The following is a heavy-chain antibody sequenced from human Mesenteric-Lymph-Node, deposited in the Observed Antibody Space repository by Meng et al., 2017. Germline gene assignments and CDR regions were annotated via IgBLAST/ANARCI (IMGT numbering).Heavy chain of an antibody. J-gene: IGHJ4*02. CDR2: ISAYNGNT. CDR3: ARVSDDYDRTGYYNFDY. CDR1: GYTFPNYG. Sequence: QVRLVQSGAGVKKPGASMKVSGKASGYTFPNYGISWVRQAPGQGLEWMGWISAYNGNTNYAQKLQGRVTMTTDTSMSTAYMELRSLRSDDTAVYYCARVSDDYDRTGYYNFDYWGQGTLVTVSS. D-gene: IGHD3-22*01. V-gene: IGHV1-18*01.